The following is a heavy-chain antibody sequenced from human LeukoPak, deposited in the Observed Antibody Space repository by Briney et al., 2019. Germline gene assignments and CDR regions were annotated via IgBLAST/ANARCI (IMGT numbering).Heavy chain of an antibody. Sequence: PGRSLRLSCAASGFTFDDYAMHWVRQAPGKGLEWVSGISWNSGSIGYADSVKGRFTISRDNAKNSLYLQMNSLRAEDTALYYCAKDFNWGLDYWGQGTLVTVSS. J-gene: IGHJ4*02. CDR3: AKDFNWGLDY. CDR1: GFTFDDYA. V-gene: IGHV3-9*01. D-gene: IGHD7-27*01. CDR2: ISWNSGSI.